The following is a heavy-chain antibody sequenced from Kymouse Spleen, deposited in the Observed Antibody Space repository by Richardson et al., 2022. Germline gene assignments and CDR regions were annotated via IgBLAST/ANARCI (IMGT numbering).Heavy chain of an antibody. J-gene: IGHJ4*02. Sequence: EVQLVESGGGLVQPGGSLRLSCAASGFTFSSYDMHWVRQATGKGLEWVSAIGTAGDTYYPGSVKGRFTISRENAKNSLYLQMNSLRAGDTAVYYCARANWGESYFDYWGQGTLVTVSS. V-gene: IGHV3-13*01. CDR2: IGTAGDT. CDR3: ARANWGESYFDY. D-gene: IGHD7-27*02. CDR1: GFTFSSYD.